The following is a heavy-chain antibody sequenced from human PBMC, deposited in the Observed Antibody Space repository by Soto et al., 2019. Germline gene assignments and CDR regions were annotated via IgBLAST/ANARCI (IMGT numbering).Heavy chain of an antibody. CDR2: IFYSGSF. V-gene: IGHV4-31*03. D-gene: IGHD3-3*01. Sequence: SETLSLTCTVSGGSISSGTSYWSLIRQRPGKGLEWIGYIFYSGSFYYTPSLRGRVMILADTSKNQFTLRLSSVTAADTAVYYCARAPVTPSIFGVALPYFFDNWGQGTLVTVSS. CDR3: ARAPVTPSIFGVALPYFFDN. CDR1: GGSISSGTSY. J-gene: IGHJ4*02.